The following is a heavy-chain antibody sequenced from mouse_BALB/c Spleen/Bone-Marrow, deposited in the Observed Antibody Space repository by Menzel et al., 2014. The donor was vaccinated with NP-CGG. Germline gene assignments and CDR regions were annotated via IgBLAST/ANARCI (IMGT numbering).Heavy chain of an antibody. CDR1: GYSFTGYT. CDR3: ARSGYGRYAMDY. J-gene: IGHJ4*01. D-gene: IGHD2-2*01. CDR2: INPYNGGI. Sequence: VQLQQSGPELVKPGASMKISCKASGYSFTGYTMNWVKQSHGMNLEWIGLINPYNGGIRYNQKFKGKATLTVDKSSSTAYMELLSLTSEDSAVYYCARSGYGRYAMDYWGQGTSVTVSS. V-gene: IGHV1-18*01.